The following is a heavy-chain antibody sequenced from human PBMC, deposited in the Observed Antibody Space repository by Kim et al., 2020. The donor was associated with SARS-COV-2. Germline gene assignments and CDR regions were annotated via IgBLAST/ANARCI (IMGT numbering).Heavy chain of an antibody. D-gene: IGHD1-1*01. V-gene: IGHV1-69*04. CDR2: IIPILGIA. J-gene: IGHJ4*02. Sequence: SVKVSCKASGGTFSSYTISWVRQAPGQGLEWMGRIIPILGIANYAQKFQGRVTITADKSTSTAYMELSSLRSEDTAVYYCARDVQLENDDPTGWGQGTLVTVSS. CDR1: GGTFSSYT. CDR3: ARDVQLENDDPTG.